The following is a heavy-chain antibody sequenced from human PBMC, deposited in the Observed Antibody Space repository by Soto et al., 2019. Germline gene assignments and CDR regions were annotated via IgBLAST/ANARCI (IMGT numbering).Heavy chain of an antibody. J-gene: IGHJ5*02. Sequence: SQTLSLTCAISGDSVSSNSAAWNWIRQPPSRGLEWLGRTYYRSKWYNDYAVSVKSRITINPDTSKNQFSLQLNSVTPEDTAVYYCARVAVPAAIRWFDPWGQGTLVTVSS. V-gene: IGHV6-1*01. CDR3: ARVAVPAAIRWFDP. D-gene: IGHD2-2*02. CDR2: TYYRSKWYN. CDR1: GDSVSSNSAA.